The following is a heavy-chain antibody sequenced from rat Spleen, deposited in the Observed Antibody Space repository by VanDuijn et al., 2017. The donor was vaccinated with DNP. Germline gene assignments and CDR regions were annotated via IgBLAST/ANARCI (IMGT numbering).Heavy chain of an antibody. CDR2: ISSDGNT. CDR3: SRQLGVD. V-gene: IGHV2S12*01. J-gene: IGHJ2*01. CDR1: GFSLTNYG. D-gene: IGHD1-10*01. Sequence: QVQLKESGPGLVQPSQTLSFTCTVSGFSLTNYGVSWVRQPPGKGLEWIAAISSDGNTYYNSALKSRLTISRDTSKSQVFLKMNSLQTEDTAIYFCSRQLGVDWGQGVLVTVSS.